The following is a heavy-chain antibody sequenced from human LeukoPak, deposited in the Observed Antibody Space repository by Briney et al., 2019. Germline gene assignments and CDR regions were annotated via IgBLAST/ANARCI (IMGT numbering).Heavy chain of an antibody. CDR1: GYTFTGYY. CDR2: INPNSGGT. J-gene: IGHJ3*02. CDR3: AREGWAPETSASDAFDI. Sequence: ASVKVSCKASGYTFTGYYMHWVRQAPGQGLEWMGWINPNSGGTNYAQKFQGRVTMTRDTSISTAYMELSRLRSDDTAVYYCAREGWAPETSASDAFDIWGQGTMVTVSS. V-gene: IGHV1-2*02. D-gene: IGHD3-16*01.